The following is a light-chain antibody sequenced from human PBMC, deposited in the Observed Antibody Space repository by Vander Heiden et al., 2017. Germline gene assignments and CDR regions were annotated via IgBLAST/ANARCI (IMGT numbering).Light chain of an antibody. Sequence: VVTQSPSASASLGASVKLTCTLSSECSEYSVAWHQQRPDKGPRLLMRIYSNGQDYKGDGIPDRFSGSRSGAERYLTISSLQSEDEADYYCQTWGTGIQVFGGGTKLTVL. CDR2: IYSNGQD. CDR1: SECSEYS. J-gene: IGLJ2*01. V-gene: IGLV4-69*01. CDR3: QTWGTGIQV.